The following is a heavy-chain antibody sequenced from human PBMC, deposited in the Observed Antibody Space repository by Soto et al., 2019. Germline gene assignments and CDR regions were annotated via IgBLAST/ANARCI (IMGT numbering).Heavy chain of an antibody. Sequence: SVKVSCKASGGTFSSYAISWVRQAPGQGLEWMGGIIPIFGTANYAQKFQGRVTITADESTSAAYMELSSLRSEDTAVYYCASRLWFGELLYADYYYYGMDVWGQGTTVTVSS. CDR1: GGTFSSYA. V-gene: IGHV1-69*13. J-gene: IGHJ6*02. CDR3: ASRLWFGELLYADYYYYGMDV. CDR2: IIPIFGTA. D-gene: IGHD3-10*01.